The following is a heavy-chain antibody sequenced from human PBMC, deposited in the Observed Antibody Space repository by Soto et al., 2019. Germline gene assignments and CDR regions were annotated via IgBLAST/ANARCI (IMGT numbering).Heavy chain of an antibody. Sequence: SETLSLTCAVYGGSFSGYYWSWIRQPPGKGLEWIGEINHSGSTNYNPSLKSRVTISVDTSKNQFSLKLSSVTAADTAVYYCARLWIVATIAPYYFDYWGQGTLVIVSS. D-gene: IGHD5-12*01. CDR1: GGSFSGYY. J-gene: IGHJ4*02. CDR3: ARLWIVATIAPYYFDY. V-gene: IGHV4-34*01. CDR2: INHSGST.